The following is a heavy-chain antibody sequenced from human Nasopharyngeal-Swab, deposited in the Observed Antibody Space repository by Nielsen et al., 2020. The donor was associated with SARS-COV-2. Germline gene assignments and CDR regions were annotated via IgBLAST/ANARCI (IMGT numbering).Heavy chain of an antibody. CDR2: INHSGST. D-gene: IGHD2-2*01. V-gene: IGHV4-34*01. Sequence: WIRQPPGKGPEWIAEINHSGSTNYNPSLKSRVTLSVDTSMNQVSLEVSSVTAADTAVYYCARGLSGIVPAPILGLGPYYNYYYMDVWGKGTTVTVSS. J-gene: IGHJ6*03. CDR3: ARGLSGIVPAPILGLGPYYNYYYMDV.